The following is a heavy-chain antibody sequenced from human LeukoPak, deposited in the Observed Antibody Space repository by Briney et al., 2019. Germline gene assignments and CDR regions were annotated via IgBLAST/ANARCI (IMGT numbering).Heavy chain of an antibody. CDR3: AREVDIAQNWFDP. CDR1: GGSISSSSYY. J-gene: IGHJ5*02. CDR2: IYYSGST. Sequence: PSETLSLTCTVSGGSISSSSYYWGWIRQPPGKGLEWIGSIYYSGSTYYNPSLKSRVTISVDTSKNQFSLKLSSVTAADTAVYYCAREVDIAQNWFDPWGQGTLVTVSS. D-gene: IGHD5-12*01. V-gene: IGHV4-39*01.